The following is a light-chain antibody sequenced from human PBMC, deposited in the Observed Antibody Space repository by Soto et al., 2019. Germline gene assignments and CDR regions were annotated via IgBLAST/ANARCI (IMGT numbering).Light chain of an antibody. CDR1: QGISSY. Sequence: DIQMTQSPSSLSASVGDRVTITCRASQGISSYLAWYQQKPGKAPKLLIYAASTLQSGVTSRFSGSGSGTDFTLTISSLQPEDFATYYCQQLNSYPRTFGGGTKVEIK. CDR2: AAS. J-gene: IGKJ4*01. V-gene: IGKV1-9*01. CDR3: QQLNSYPRT.